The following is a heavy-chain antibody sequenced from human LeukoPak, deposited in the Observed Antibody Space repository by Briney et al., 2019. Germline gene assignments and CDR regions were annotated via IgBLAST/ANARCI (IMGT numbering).Heavy chain of an antibody. V-gene: IGHV1-3*01. J-gene: IGHJ6*02. Sequence: RASVKVSCKGSGYTFTNYAVHWVRQAPGQRLEWLGWISPGNGDTKYSQNFQGRVTVTSDTSAATAYVELNSLTSEDTAVYYCARERWHCRVNCYSVYYYALDVWGQGTTVTVSS. D-gene: IGHD2-15*01. CDR3: ARERWHCRVNCYSVYYYALDV. CDR1: GYTFTNYA. CDR2: ISPGNGDT.